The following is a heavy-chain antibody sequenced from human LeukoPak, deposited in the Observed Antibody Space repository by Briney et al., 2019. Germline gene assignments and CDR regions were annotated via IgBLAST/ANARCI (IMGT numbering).Heavy chain of an antibody. V-gene: IGHV3-48*03. D-gene: IGHD5-24*01. CDR2: ISSSGSTI. J-gene: IGHJ4*02. Sequence: GGSLRLSCAASGFTLSSYEMNWVRQAPGKGLEWVSYISSSGSTIYYADSVKGRFTISRDNAENSLYLQMNSLRAEDTAVYYCAREVARWLQYYFDYWGQGTLVTVSS. CDR1: GFTLSSYE. CDR3: AREVARWLQYYFDY.